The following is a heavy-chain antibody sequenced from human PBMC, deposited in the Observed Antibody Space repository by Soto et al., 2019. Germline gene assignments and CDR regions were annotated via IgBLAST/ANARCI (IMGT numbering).Heavy chain of an antibody. CDR2: IIPILGIA. CDR3: VSGYCSGGRCYQLDY. CDR1: GGTFSSYT. V-gene: IGHV1-69*02. D-gene: IGHD2-15*01. J-gene: IGHJ4*02. Sequence: SVKVSCKASGGTFSSYTISWVRQAPGQGLEWMGRIIPILGIANYAQKFQGRVTITADKSTSTAYMELSSLRSEDTAVYYCVSGYCSGGRCYQLDYWGQGTLVTVSS.